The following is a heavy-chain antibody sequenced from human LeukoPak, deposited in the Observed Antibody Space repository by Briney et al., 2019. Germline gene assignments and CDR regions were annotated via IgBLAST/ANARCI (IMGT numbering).Heavy chain of an antibody. Sequence: SETLSLTCAVYGGSFSGYYWSWIRQPPGKGLEWIGEINHSVTTNYNPSLKSRVAISVDTSKNQFSLRLSSVTAADTAVYYCASSCSSTSCSYFDFWGQGTLVTVSS. CDR1: GGSFSGYY. CDR3: ASSCSSTSCSYFDF. CDR2: INHSVTT. D-gene: IGHD2-2*01. J-gene: IGHJ4*02. V-gene: IGHV4-34*01.